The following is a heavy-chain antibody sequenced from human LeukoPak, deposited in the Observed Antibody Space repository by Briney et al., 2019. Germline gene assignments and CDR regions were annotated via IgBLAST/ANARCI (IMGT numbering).Heavy chain of an antibody. CDR1: GFTFSSYA. J-gene: IGHJ6*02. CDR2: ISYDGSNK. Sequence: GRSLRLSCAASGFTFSSYAMHWVRQVPGKGLEWVAVISYDGSNKYYADSVKGRFTISRDNSKNTLYLQMNSLRAEDTAVYYCARDFTPEYYYYGMDVWGQGTTVTVSS. V-gene: IGHV3-30-3*01. CDR3: ARDFTPEYYYYGMDV.